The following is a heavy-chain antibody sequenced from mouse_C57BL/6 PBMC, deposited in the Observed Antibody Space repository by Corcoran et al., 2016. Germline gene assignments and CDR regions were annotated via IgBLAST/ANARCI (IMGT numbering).Heavy chain of an antibody. J-gene: IGHJ1*03. CDR1: GYTFTDYY. CDR2: INPNNGGT. V-gene: IGHV1-26*01. CDR3: ARRGIVPYLYVDV. Sequence: EVQLQQSGPELVKPGASVKISCKASGYTFTDYYMNWVKQSHGKSLEWIGDINPNNGGTSYNQKFKGKATFTVDKSSSTAYMELRSLTSEDSAVYYCARRGIVPYLYVDVWGTGTTVTVSS. D-gene: IGHD2-12*01.